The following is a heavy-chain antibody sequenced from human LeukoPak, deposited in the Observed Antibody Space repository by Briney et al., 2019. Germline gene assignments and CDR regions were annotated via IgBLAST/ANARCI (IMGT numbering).Heavy chain of an antibody. CDR3: ATTQDYGDYVSLVLGY. CDR1: GYTLTELS. Sequence: ASVTVSCKVSGYTLTELSMHWVRQAPGKGLEWMGGFDPEDGETIYAQKFQGRVTTTEDTSTDTAYMELSSLRSEDTAVYYCATTQDYGDYVSLVLGYWGQEPWSPSPQ. CDR2: FDPEDGET. D-gene: IGHD4-17*01. V-gene: IGHV1-24*01. J-gene: IGHJ4*01.